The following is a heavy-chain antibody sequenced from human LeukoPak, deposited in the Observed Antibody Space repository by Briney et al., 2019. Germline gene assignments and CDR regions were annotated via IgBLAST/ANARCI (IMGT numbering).Heavy chain of an antibody. CDR3: ARDRLSSGYSNSFDY. V-gene: IGHV3-11*01. Sequence: GGSLRLSCAASGFTFSDYYMSWIRQAPGKGLEWVSYISSSGSTIYYADSVKGRFTISRDNAKNSLYLQMNSLRAEDTAVYYCARDRLSSGYSNSFDYWGQGTLVTVSS. CDR1: GFTFSDYY. D-gene: IGHD3-22*01. CDR2: ISSSGSTI. J-gene: IGHJ4*02.